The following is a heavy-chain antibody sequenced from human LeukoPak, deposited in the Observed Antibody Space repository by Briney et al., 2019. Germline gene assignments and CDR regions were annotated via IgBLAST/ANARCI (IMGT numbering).Heavy chain of an antibody. D-gene: IGHD1-26*01. CDR1: GFTFSDYY. CDR3: ARVRGSYSVDY. Sequence: GGSLRLSCAPCGFTFSDYYMSWIRQAPGKGLEWVSYISSSSGTTTHYADSVKGRFTISRDNAKNSLHLQMNSLRAEDTAVYYCARVRGSYSVDYWGQGTLVTVSA. J-gene: IGHJ4*02. V-gene: IGHV3-11*04. CDR2: ISSSSGTTT.